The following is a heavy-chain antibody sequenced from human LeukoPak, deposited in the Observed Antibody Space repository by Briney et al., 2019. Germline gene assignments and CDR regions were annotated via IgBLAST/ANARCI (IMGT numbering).Heavy chain of an antibody. J-gene: IGHJ5*02. V-gene: IGHV4-4*07. CDR1: GGSISSYY. D-gene: IGHD1-26*01. CDR2: IYTSGST. Sequence: SETLSLTCTVSGGSISSYYWSWIRQPAGKGLEWIGRIYTSGSTNYNPSLKSRVTMSVDTSKNQFSLKLSSVTAADTAVYYCARDILGGSYYRRFDPWGQGTLVTVSS. CDR3: ARDILGGSYYRRFDP.